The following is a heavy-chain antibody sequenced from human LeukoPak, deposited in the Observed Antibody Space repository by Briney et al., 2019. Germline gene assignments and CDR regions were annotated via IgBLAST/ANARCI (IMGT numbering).Heavy chain of an antibody. CDR3: ARTNPVYGDYDY. CDR2: MFPDGRT. CDR1: GFSVNDNY. Sequence: GRSLRLSCAVSGFSVNDNYMSWVRQAPGKGLQWVSVMFPDGRTYYTASVKGRFTISRDLARNTLLLQMHSLRADDTAVHYCARTNPVYGDYDYWGREPLVSVSS. V-gene: IGHV3-53*01. J-gene: IGHJ4*02. D-gene: IGHD4-17*01.